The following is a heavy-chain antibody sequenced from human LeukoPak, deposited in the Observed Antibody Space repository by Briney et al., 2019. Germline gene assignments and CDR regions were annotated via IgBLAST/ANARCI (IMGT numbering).Heavy chain of an antibody. CDR2: ISSSSSYI. J-gene: IGHJ4*02. Sequence: PGGSLRLSCAASGFTFSSYSMNWVRQAPGKGLEWVSSISSSSSYIYYADSVKGRFTISRDNAKNSLYLQMNSLRAEDKAVYYCARGDVVVVAACFDYWGQGTLVTVSS. CDR1: GFTFSSYS. CDR3: ARGDVVVVAACFDY. D-gene: IGHD2-15*01. V-gene: IGHV3-21*01.